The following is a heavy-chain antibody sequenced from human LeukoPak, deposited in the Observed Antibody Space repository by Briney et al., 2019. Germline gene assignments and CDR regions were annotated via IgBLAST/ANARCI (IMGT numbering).Heavy chain of an antibody. V-gene: IGHV4-34*01. CDR3: ARKAAYCSSTKAANEGFDY. CDR2: INHSGST. Sequence: KPSETLCLTCAVYGGSFSGYYWSWIRQPPGKGLEWIGEINHSGSTNYNPSLKSRVTISVDTSKNQFSLKLSSVTAADTAVYYCARKAAYCSSTKAANEGFDYWGQGTLVPVSS. J-gene: IGHJ4*02. D-gene: IGHD2-2*01. CDR1: GGSFSGYY.